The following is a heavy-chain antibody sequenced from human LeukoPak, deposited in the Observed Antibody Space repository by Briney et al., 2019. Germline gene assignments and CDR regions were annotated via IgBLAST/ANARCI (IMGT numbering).Heavy chain of an antibody. Sequence: SETLSLTCTVSGGSLSDYYWTWVRQPPGKGLEWIGYIYYSGSTNYNPSLKSRVTISVDTSKTQFSLKLTSVTAADTAVYYCARSREQQDWFDPWGQGTLVTVSS. V-gene: IGHV4-59*01. J-gene: IGHJ5*02. CDR1: GGSLSDYY. CDR2: IYYSGST. D-gene: IGHD6-13*01. CDR3: ARSREQQDWFDP.